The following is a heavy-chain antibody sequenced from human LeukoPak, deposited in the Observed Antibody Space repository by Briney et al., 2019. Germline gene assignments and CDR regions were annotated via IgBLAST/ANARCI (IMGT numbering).Heavy chain of an antibody. Sequence: SETLSLTCTVSGGSISSYYWSWIRQPPGKGLEWIGYIYYSGSTNYNPSLKSRVTISVDRSKNQFSLKLSSVTAADTAVYYCARGGYCSSTSCRWPHWFDPWGQGTLVTVSS. V-gene: IGHV4-59*12. J-gene: IGHJ5*02. D-gene: IGHD2-2*01. CDR3: ARGGYCSSTSCRWPHWFDP. CDR2: IYYSGST. CDR1: GGSISSYY.